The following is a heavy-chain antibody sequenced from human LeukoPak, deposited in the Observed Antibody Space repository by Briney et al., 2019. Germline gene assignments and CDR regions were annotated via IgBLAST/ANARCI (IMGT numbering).Heavy chain of an antibody. CDR3: ARVHSLDCGGDCLLFDY. V-gene: IGHV1-18*01. Sequence: ASVKVSCKASGYTFTSYGISWVRQAPGQGLEWMGWISAYNGNTNYAQKLQGRVTMTTDTSTSTAYMELRSLRSDDTAVYYCARVHSLDCGGDCLLFDYWGQGTLVTVSS. D-gene: IGHD2-21*02. CDR1: GYTFTSYG. CDR2: ISAYNGNT. J-gene: IGHJ4*02.